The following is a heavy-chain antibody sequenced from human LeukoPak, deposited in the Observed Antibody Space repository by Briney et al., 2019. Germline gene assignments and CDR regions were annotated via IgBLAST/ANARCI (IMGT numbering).Heavy chain of an antibody. V-gene: IGHV4-59*01. CDR3: ARVIQRNGVLDAFDI. CDR1: GGSISSYY. Sequence: SETLSLTCTVSGGSISSYYWSWIRQPPGKGLEWIGYIYYSGSTNYNPSLKSRVTISVDTSKNQFSLKLSSVTAADTAVYYRARVIQRNGVLDAFDIWGQGTMVTVSS. J-gene: IGHJ3*02. CDR2: IYYSGST. D-gene: IGHD5-18*01.